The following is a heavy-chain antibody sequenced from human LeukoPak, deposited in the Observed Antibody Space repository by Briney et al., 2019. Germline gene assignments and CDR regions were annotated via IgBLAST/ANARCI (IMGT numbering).Heavy chain of an antibody. CDR3: ARDHGYNSGYFDY. CDR2: ISSSSSYI. Sequence: GGSLRLSCAASGFTFSSYSMNWVRQAPGTGLEWVSSISSSSSYIYYADSVKGRFIISRDNAKNSLYLQMNSLRAEDTAVYYCARDHGYNSGYFDYWGQGTLVTVSS. D-gene: IGHD1-1*01. J-gene: IGHJ4*02. V-gene: IGHV3-21*01. CDR1: GFTFSSYS.